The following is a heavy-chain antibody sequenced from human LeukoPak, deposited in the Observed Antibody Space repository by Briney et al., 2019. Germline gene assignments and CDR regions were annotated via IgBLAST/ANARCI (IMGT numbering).Heavy chain of an antibody. CDR3: AGSPRKVPNTPGPFEY. CDR2: ISTSSSFI. CDR1: GFAFRSYS. Sequence: NAGGSRRLSCAASGFAFRSYSMGWVRQAPGKGLEWVSSISTSSSFIHYADSVTGRFTLSRDNAKNSLHLQMNSLRAEDTAVYYCAGSPRKVPNTPGPFEYWGQGTLVTVSS. J-gene: IGHJ4*01. D-gene: IGHD1-14*01. V-gene: IGHV3-21*01.